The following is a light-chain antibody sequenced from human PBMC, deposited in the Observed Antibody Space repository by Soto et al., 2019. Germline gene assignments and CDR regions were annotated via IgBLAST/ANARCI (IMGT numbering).Light chain of an antibody. CDR1: QNISNY. CDR2: DAS. J-gene: IGKJ5*01. CDR3: QQSYSTPLT. V-gene: IGKV3-11*01. Sequence: EIVLTQSPGTLSLSPGERATLSCRASQNISNYLAWYQQRPGQAPRLLIYDASYRATDIPPRFSGSGSGTDFTLTISSLQPEDFATYYCQQSYSTPLTFGQGTRLEIK.